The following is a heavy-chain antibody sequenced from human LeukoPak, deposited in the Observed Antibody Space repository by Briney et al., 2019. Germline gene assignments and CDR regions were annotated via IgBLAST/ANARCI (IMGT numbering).Heavy chain of an antibody. Sequence: GRSLRLSCAASGFTFSSYGMHWVRQAPGKGLEWVAVISYDGSNKYYADSVKGRFTISRDNSKNTLYLQMNSLRAEDTAVYYCAKWEPGTVFYYYYGMDVWGQGTTVTVSS. V-gene: IGHV3-30*18. CDR1: GFTFSSYG. D-gene: IGHD1-14*01. CDR3: AKWEPGTVFYYYYGMDV. CDR2: ISYDGSNK. J-gene: IGHJ6*02.